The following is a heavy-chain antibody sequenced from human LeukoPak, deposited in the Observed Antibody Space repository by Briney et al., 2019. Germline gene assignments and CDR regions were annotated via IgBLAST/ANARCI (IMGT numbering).Heavy chain of an antibody. D-gene: IGHD3-10*01. J-gene: IGHJ4*02. CDR2: IFFSGSS. CDR1: SGSISNFY. V-gene: IGHV4-59*01. Sequence: SETLSLTCTVSSGSISNFYWSWIRQSPGKGLEWIGYIFFSGSSNYNPSLKSRVTISVDTSKNQFSLKLSSVTAADTAVYYCARGSMIRGRFDYWGQGTLVTVSS. CDR3: ARGSMIRGRFDY.